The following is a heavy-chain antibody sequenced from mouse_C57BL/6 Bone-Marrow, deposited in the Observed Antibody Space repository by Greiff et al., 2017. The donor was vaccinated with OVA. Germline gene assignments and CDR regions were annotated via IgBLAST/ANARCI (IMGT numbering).Heavy chain of an antibody. J-gene: IGHJ2*01. Sequence: EVMLVESGGGLVKPGGSLKLSCAASGFTFSDYGMHWVRQAPEQGLEWVAYISSGSSTIYYAATVQGRFTISTDTAKNTQFLQMNRRSSEDTAMYYCASEDDDGYWGQGTTLTVSS. CDR3: ASEDDDGY. CDR2: ISSGSSTI. D-gene: IGHD2-4*01. CDR1: GFTFSDYG. V-gene: IGHV5-17*01.